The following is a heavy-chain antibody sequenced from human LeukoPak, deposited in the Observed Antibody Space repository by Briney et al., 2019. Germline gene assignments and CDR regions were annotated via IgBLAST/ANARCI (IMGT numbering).Heavy chain of an antibody. J-gene: IGHJ4*02. D-gene: IGHD3-10*01. CDR1: GGSISSSSYY. Sequence: SETLSLTCTVSGGSISSSSYYWGWIRQPPGKGLEWIGSIYYSGSTYYNPSLKSRVTISVDTSKNQFSLKLSSVTAADTAVYYCARVKELLWFGELLSYFDYWGQGTLVTVSS. CDR3: ARVKELLWFGELLSYFDY. CDR2: IYYSGST. V-gene: IGHV4-39*07.